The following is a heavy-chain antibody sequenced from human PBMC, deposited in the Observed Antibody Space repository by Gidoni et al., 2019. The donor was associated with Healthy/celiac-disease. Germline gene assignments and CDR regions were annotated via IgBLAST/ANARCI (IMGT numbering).Heavy chain of an antibody. Sequence: EVQLVESGGGLVKPGGSLRLSCAASGFTFSNAWMSWVRQAPGKGLEWVGRIKSKTDGGTTDYAAPVKGRFTISRDDSKNTLYLQMNSLKTEDTAVYYCTTDLGYSSGWYFDYWGQGTLVTVSS. CDR3: TTDLGYSSGWYFDY. D-gene: IGHD6-19*01. J-gene: IGHJ4*02. V-gene: IGHV3-15*01. CDR2: IKSKTDGGTT. CDR1: GFTFSNAW.